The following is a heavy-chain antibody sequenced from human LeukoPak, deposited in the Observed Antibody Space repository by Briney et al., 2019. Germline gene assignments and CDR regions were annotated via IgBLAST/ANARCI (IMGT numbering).Heavy chain of an antibody. D-gene: IGHD3-22*01. J-gene: IGHJ4*02. CDR3: ARHYYTDPFDY. CDR1: GGSISSGDYY. CDR2: IYYSGST. Sequence: SETLSLTCTVSGGSISSGDYYWSWIRQPPGKGLEWIGYIYYSGSTNYNPSLKSRITISVDTSKNQFSLKLNSVTAADTAVYYCARHYYTDPFDYWGQGTLVTVSS. V-gene: IGHV4-30-4*01.